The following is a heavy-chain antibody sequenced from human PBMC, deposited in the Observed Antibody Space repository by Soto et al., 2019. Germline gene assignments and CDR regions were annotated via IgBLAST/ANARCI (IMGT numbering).Heavy chain of an antibody. CDR1: GGTFSSYT. Sequence: ASVKVSCKASGGTFSSYTISWVRQAPGQGLEWMGRIIPILGIANYAQKFQGRVTITADKSTSTAYMELSSLRSEDTAVYYCARLYSGGITDDEYYFDYWGQGTLVTVSS. J-gene: IGHJ4*02. CDR3: ARLYSGGITDDEYYFDY. CDR2: IIPILGIA. V-gene: IGHV1-69*02. D-gene: IGHD1-20*01.